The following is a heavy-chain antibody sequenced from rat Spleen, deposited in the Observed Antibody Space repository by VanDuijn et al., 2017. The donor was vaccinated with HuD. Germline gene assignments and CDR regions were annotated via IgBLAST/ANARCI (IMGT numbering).Heavy chain of an antibody. CDR2: ISNARGIT. V-gene: IGHV5-31*01. Sequence: EVQLVESGGGLVHPGRSLKLSCVTSGFTFNYYWMTWVRQAPTKGLEWIASISNARGITYYADPVKGRFTISRDIANSTLYLQMDSLRSEDTATYYCTRHHYDGYYHGPVLGIMDAWGQGASVIVSS. CDR1: GFTFNYYW. J-gene: IGHJ4*01. CDR3: TRHHYDGYYHGPVLGIMDA. D-gene: IGHD1-12*03.